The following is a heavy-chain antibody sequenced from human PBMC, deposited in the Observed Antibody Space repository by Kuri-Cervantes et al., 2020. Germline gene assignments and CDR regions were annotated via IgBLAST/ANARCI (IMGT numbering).Heavy chain of an antibody. CDR1: GGSISSYY. Sequence: GSLRLSCTVSGGSISSYYWSWIRQPPGKGLEWIGYIYYSGRTNYSPSLKSRVTISVDTSKNQFSLKLSSVTAADTAMYYCARTRGTLGVDYWGQGTLVTVSS. J-gene: IGHJ4*02. V-gene: IGHV4-59*01. CDR3: ARTRGTLGVDY. D-gene: IGHD1-26*01. CDR2: IYYSGRT.